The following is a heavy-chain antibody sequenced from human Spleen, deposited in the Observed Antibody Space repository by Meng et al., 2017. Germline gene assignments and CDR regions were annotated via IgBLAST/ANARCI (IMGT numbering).Heavy chain of an antibody. CDR1: DFTFSGSD. Sequence: GESLKISCAASDFTFSGSDVHWVRQASGKGLEWVGRLVTKDKNYATAYAAAVKGRFTISRDDSGNTAFLHMNSLKTEDTALYYCTIYRSGHVWGQGTMVTVSS. J-gene: IGHJ3*01. D-gene: IGHD6-19*01. CDR3: TIYRSGHV. CDR2: LVTKDKNYAT. V-gene: IGHV3-73*01.